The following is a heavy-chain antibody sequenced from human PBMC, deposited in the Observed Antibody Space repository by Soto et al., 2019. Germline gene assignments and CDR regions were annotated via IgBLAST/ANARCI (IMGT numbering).Heavy chain of an antibody. D-gene: IGHD3-22*01. CDR3: ARNPTRPNYDSSEYNWFDP. J-gene: IGHJ5*02. Sequence: GASVKVSCKASGGTFSSYAISWVRQAPGQGLEWMGGIIPIFGTANYAQKFQGRVTITADESTSTAYMELSSLRSEDTAVYYCARNPTRPNYDSSEYNWFDPWGQGTLVTVSS. CDR2: IIPIFGTA. V-gene: IGHV1-69*13. CDR1: GGTFSSYA.